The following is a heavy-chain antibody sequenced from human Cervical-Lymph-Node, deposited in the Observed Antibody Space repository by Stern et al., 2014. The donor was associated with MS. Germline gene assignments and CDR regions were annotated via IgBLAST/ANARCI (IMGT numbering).Heavy chain of an antibody. CDR2: SNPSGDGT. V-gene: IGHV1-46*03. CDR3: TRPLAGTTLLFDY. J-gene: IGHJ4*02. CDR1: GYTFTSYS. Sequence: QVHLVQSGAEVTKPGASLKVSCKASGYTFTSYSMHWVRQAPGQGIEWMGISNPSGDGTTYAQKCQGRLTMTRDTSTSTVYMELSSLRSEDTAVYYCTRPLAGTTLLFDYWGQGTLVTVSS. D-gene: IGHD1-1*01.